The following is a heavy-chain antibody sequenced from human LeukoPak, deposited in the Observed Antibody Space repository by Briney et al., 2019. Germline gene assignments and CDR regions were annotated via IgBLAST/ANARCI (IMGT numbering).Heavy chain of an antibody. CDR3: AGHSGDIVVVPAAPLYY. D-gene: IGHD2-2*01. CDR1: GGSISSYY. J-gene: IGHJ4*02. V-gene: IGHV4-59*08. Sequence: SETLSLTCTVSGGSISSYYWSWIRQPPGKGLEWIGYIYYSGSTNYNPSLKSRVTISVDTSKNQFSLKLSSVTAADTAVYYCAGHSGDIVVVPAAPLYYWGQGTLVTVSS. CDR2: IYYSGST.